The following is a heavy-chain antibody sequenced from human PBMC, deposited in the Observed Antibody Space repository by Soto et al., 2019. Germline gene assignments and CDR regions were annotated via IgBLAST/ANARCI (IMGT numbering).Heavy chain of an antibody. Sequence: QVQLVQSGAEVKKPGSSVKVSCKASGGTFSSYAISWVRQAPGQGLEWMGGIIPIFGTANYAQKFQGRVTITADESTSTAYMGLSSLRSEDTAVYYSARGRVGPYYYDSSGYYYGMDVCGQGTTVTVSS. J-gene: IGHJ6*02. D-gene: IGHD3-22*01. V-gene: IGHV1-69*01. CDR1: GGTFSSYA. CDR3: ARGRVGPYYYDSSGYYYGMDV. CDR2: IIPIFGTA.